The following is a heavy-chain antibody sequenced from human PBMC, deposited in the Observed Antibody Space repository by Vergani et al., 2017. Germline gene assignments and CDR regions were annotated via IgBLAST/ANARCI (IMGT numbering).Heavy chain of an antibody. J-gene: IGHJ2*01. CDR1: GLTFSDSA. CDR2: IRDKAYNYAT. Sequence: EVQLVESGGGLVQPGESLKLSCATSGLTFSDSAIHWVRQTSGKGLEWIGRIRDKAYNYATVYAVSVKGRFTISRDDSKKTAYLQMNGPTTEDTALYYCVKDIAASGNYWYFDLWGRGTLVTVSS. V-gene: IGHV3-73*01. CDR3: VKDIAASGNYWYFDL. D-gene: IGHD6-13*01.